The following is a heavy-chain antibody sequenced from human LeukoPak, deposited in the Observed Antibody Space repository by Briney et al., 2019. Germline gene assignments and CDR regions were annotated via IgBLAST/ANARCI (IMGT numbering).Heavy chain of an antibody. CDR3: ARLVRDGYNYGYFDY. J-gene: IGHJ4*02. CDR1: GGSISSSNNY. Sequence: PSETLSLTCTVSGGSISSSNNYWGWIRQPPGKGLEWIGSIYFSGSTNYNPSLKSRVTISVVTSRNQFSLKLSSVSAADTAVYYCARLVRDGYNYGYFDYWGQGTLVTVSS. V-gene: IGHV4-39*01. CDR2: IYFSGST. D-gene: IGHD5-24*01.